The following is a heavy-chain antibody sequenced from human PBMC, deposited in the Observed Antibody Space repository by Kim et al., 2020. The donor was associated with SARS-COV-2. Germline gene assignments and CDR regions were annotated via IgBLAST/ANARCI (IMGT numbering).Heavy chain of an antibody. CDR3: ARKFSDTYTSFYFGP. D-gene: IGHD2-2*02. Sequence: VGSLRLSCVASGFTFSDYGMSWVRQAPGKGLEWVSSIRNRGGDTYYADSVRGRFTISRDNSHNTLYLQMNSLRAEDTALYYCARKFSDTYTSFYFGPWGQGALVTVSS. CDR1: GFTFSDYG. CDR2: IRNRGGDT. J-gene: IGHJ5*02. V-gene: IGHV3-23*01.